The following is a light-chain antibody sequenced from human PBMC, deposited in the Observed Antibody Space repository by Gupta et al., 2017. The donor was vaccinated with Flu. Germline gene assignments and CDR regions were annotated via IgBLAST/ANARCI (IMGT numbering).Light chain of an antibody. V-gene: IGKV3-15*01. Sequence: EVVMTPYPATLSVSPGGGTTLTCRASQEISSNLALYQQRPGQAPRLLIYGASTRATCTPARCSGSGCGTDVTLTISSRLQEDFVVYYCQQYKTWPPYSFGQGTKLEI. J-gene: IGKJ2*03. CDR1: QEISSN. CDR3: QQYKTWPPYS. CDR2: GAS.